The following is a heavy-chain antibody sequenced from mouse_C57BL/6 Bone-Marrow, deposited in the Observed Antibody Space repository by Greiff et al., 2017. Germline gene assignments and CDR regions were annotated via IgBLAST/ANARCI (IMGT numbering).Heavy chain of an antibody. CDR1: GYTFTSSW. CDR2: IHPNSGST. D-gene: IGHD1-1*02. Sequence: QVQLQQPGAELVKPGASVKLSCKASGYTFTSSWMHWVKQRPGQGLEWIGMIHPNSGSTNYNEKFKSKATLTVDKSSSTAYMQLSSLTSEDSAVYYCARSIDYDAMDYWGQGTSVTVSS. V-gene: IGHV1-64*01. CDR3: ARSIDYDAMDY. J-gene: IGHJ4*01.